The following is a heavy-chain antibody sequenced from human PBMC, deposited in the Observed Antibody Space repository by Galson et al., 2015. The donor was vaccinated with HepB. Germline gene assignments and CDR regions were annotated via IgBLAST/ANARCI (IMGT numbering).Heavy chain of an antibody. Sequence: SVKVSCKVSGYTLTELSMHWVRQAPGKGLEWMGGFDPEDGETIYAQKFQGRVTMTEDTSTDTAYMELSSLRSEDTAVYYCATEGTTYYYDSSGYKHQRFSDYWGQGTLVTVSS. CDR3: ATEGTTYYYDSSGYKHQRFSDY. J-gene: IGHJ4*02. CDR1: GYTLTELS. V-gene: IGHV1-24*01. D-gene: IGHD3-22*01. CDR2: FDPEDGET.